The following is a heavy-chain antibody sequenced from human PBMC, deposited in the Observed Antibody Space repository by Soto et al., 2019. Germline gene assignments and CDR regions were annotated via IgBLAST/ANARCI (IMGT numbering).Heavy chain of an antibody. Sequence: SETLSLTCTVSGGSISSSNYYWAWIRQSPGKGLEWIGSVYYSGSTYYNPSLKSRVTISVDTSKNQFSLKLSSVTAADTAVYYCARPIHDYGDYYFDYWGQGTLVTVSS. CDR1: GGSISSSNYY. V-gene: IGHV4-39*01. J-gene: IGHJ4*02. D-gene: IGHD4-17*01. CDR2: VYYSGST. CDR3: ARPIHDYGDYYFDY.